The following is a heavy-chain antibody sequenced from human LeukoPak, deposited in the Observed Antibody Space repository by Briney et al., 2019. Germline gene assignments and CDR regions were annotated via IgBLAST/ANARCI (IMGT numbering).Heavy chain of an antibody. CDR2: INPDGSSA. Sequence: SGGSLRLSCAASGFTFSDYWMHWVRQAPGKGLVWVSRINPDGSSASYADSVKGRFTISRDNAKNTLYLQMNSLRAEDTAVYYCARFNVTVTSIPWGQGTLVTVSS. D-gene: IGHD4-11*01. CDR1: GFTFSDYW. J-gene: IGHJ5*02. CDR3: ARFNVTVTSIP. V-gene: IGHV3-74*01.